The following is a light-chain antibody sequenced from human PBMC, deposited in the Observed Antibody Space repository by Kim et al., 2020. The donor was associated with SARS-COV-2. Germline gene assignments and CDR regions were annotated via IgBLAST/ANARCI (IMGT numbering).Light chain of an antibody. V-gene: IGLV3-9*01. J-gene: IGLJ3*02. CDR1: NIGSKN. CDR2: RDS. CDR3: QVWDSGGV. Sequence: SYELTQPLSVSVALGQTARMTCGGNNIGSKNVHWYQQKPGQAPVLVIYRDSNRPSGFPEAFSGSNSGNTATLTISRDHAGDEADYYCQVWDSGGVFGGGTQLTVL.